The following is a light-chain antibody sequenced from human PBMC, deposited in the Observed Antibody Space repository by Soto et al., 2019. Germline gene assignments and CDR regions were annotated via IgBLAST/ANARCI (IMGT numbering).Light chain of an antibody. Sequence: EIVMTQSPASLSVSPGETATLSCRASQSISNSLAWYQQKPGQAPSLLIYGASTRGTGIPAWFSCSGSGTEFTLSISSLQSEDSALYYCEQYNNWPPRTFGQGTKREIK. CDR2: GAS. J-gene: IGKJ2*01. CDR3: EQYNNWPPRT. CDR1: QSISNS. V-gene: IGKV3-15*01.